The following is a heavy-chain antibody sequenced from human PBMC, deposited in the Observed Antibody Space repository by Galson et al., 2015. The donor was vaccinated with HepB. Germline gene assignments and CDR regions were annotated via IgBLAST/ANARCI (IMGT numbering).Heavy chain of an antibody. Sequence: SLRLSCAASGFTLSAHYMDWVRQAPGKGLEWVGRTRNKANSYTTEYAASVKGRFTVSRDDSKNSLFLHMNSLKTEDTAVYYCTRLTANNCFDPWGQGTLVTVSS. CDR2: TRNKANSYTT. D-gene: IGHD3-16*01. CDR1: GFTLSAHY. V-gene: IGHV3-72*01. CDR3: TRLTANNCFDP. J-gene: IGHJ5*02.